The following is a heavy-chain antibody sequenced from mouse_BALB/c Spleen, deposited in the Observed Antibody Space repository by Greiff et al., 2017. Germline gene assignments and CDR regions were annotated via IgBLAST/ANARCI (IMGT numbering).Heavy chain of an antibody. Sequence: VQLQQSGPELVKPGASVKISCKASGYSFTGYYMHWVKQSHVKSLEWIGRINPYNGATSYNQNFKDKASLTVDKSSSTAYMELHSLTSEDSAVYYCASGYGNYGAMDYWGQGTSVTVSA. CDR3: ASGYGNYGAMDY. J-gene: IGHJ4*01. CDR2: INPYNGAT. D-gene: IGHD2-10*02. V-gene: IGHV1-31*01. CDR1: GYSFTGYY.